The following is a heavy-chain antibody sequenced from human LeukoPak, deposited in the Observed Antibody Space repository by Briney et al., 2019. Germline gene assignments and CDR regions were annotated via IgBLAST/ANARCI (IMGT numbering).Heavy chain of an antibody. Sequence: SETLSLTCAVYGGSFSGYYWSWIRQPPGKGLEWIGYISHSGSTYYNPSLKSRVTISVDKSKNQFSLELTSVTAADTAVYYCARYSTTWPYWYFDLWGRGTLVTVSS. J-gene: IGHJ2*01. V-gene: IGHV4-34*01. CDR3: ARYSTTWPYWYFDL. CDR2: ISHSGST. D-gene: IGHD6-13*01. CDR1: GGSFSGYY.